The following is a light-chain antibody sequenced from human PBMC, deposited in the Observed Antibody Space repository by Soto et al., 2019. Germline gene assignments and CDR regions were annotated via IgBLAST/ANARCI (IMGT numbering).Light chain of an antibody. CDR3: AAWDDSLNGPV. J-gene: IGLJ3*02. V-gene: IGLV1-44*01. CDR2: SNN. Sequence: QSVLTQPPSASGTPGQRVTISCSGSSSNIGSKTVNWYQQLPGTAPKLLIYSNNQRPSGVPDRFSGSKSGTSASLAISGRQSEDEADYHCAAWDDSLNGPVFGGGTKVTVL. CDR1: SSNIGSKT.